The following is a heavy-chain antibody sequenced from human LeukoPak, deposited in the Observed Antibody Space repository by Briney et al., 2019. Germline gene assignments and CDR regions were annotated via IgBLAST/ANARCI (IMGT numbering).Heavy chain of an antibody. V-gene: IGHV3-23*01. D-gene: IGHD3-22*01. Sequence: PGGSLRLSCAASGFTFASYAMTWVRQAPGKGLEWFSAISGSGGSTYYADSVKGRFTISRDYYKNTLYLQMNSLRAEDTAVYYCARDSGIYDSSGYYGLSYYGMDVWGQGTTVTVSS. CDR2: ISGSGGST. J-gene: IGHJ6*02. CDR3: ARDSGIYDSSGYYGLSYYGMDV. CDR1: GFTFASYA.